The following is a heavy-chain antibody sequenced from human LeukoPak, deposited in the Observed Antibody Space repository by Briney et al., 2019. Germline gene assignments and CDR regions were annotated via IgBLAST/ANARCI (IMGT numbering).Heavy chain of an antibody. D-gene: IGHD6-13*01. CDR2: IKSKTDGGTT. J-gene: IGHJ4*02. CDR1: GFTFSDAW. CDR3: TTDLPYSSSWYVFDY. V-gene: IGHV3-15*01. Sequence: GGSLRLSCAASGFTFSDAWMSWVRQAPGKGLEWVGRIKSKTDGGTTDYAAPVKGRFTVSRDDSKNTLYLQMNSLKTEDTAVYYCTTDLPYSSSWYVFDYWGQGTLVTVSS.